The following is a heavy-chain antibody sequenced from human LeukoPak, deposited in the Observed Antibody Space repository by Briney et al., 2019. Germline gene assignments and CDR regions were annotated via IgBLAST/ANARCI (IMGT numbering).Heavy chain of an antibody. J-gene: IGHJ3*02. V-gene: IGHV4-59*01. CDR1: GGSISSYY. CDR2: IYYSGST. CDR3: ARGGITMIEVPI. D-gene: IGHD3-22*01. Sequence: SETLSLTCTVSGGSISSYYWSWIRQPPGKGLEWIGYIYYSGSTNYNPSLKSRVTISVDTSKNQFPLKLSSVTAADTAVYYCARGGITMIEVPIWGQGTMVTVSS.